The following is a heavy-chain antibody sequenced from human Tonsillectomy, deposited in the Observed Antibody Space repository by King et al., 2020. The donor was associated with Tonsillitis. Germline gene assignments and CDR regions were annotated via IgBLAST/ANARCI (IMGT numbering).Heavy chain of an antibody. D-gene: IGHD6-13*01. CDR1: GFTFSSYA. CDR2: ISYDGSNK. CDR3: ATLAAAGSAVDY. J-gene: IGHJ4*02. V-gene: IGHV3-30*04. Sequence: VQLVESGGGVVQPGRSLRLSCAASGFTFSSYAMHWVRQAPGKGLEWVAVISYDGSNKYYADSVKGRFTISRDNSKNTLYLQMNSLRAEDTAVYYCATLAAAGSAVDYWGQGTLVTVSS.